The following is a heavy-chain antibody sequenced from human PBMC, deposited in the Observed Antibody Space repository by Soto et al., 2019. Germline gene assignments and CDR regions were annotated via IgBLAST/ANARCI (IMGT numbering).Heavy chain of an antibody. D-gene: IGHD2-21*02. CDR2: VNPSGGHT. CDR3: ARGGHVVVVTAAFDY. V-gene: IGHV1-46*01. Sequence: QVQLMQSGAEVKKPGASVKVSCKASGDTFTNYYIHWVRQAPGQGLEWMGTVNPSGGHTTYSQNFLGRGTMTRDPSTSTLYMELTSLTSDDTAVYYCARGGHVVVVTAAFDYWGQGTLVTVSS. J-gene: IGHJ4*02. CDR1: GDTFTNYY.